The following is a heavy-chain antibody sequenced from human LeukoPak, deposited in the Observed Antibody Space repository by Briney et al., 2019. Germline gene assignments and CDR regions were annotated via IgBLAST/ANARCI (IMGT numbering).Heavy chain of an antibody. CDR1: GGSISSYH. Sequence: SETLSLTCTVSGGSISSYHWSWIRQPAGKGLEWIGHININEGPKYNPSLRSRVTMSSDTSRNQYSLKLSSVTAADTAVYYCARDGNSYGPDFDYWGQGTLVTVSS. J-gene: IGHJ4*02. CDR3: ARDGNSYGPDFDY. V-gene: IGHV4-4*07. CDR2: ININEGP. D-gene: IGHD5-18*01.